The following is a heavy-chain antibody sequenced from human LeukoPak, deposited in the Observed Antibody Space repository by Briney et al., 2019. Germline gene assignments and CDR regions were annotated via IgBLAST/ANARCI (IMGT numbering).Heavy chain of an antibody. CDR3: ARGGRQRIQLWYHHYFDY. J-gene: IGHJ4*02. CDR1: GFTFSSYE. CDR2: ISSSGSTI. Sequence: GGSLRLSCAASGFTFSSYEMNWVRQAPGKGLEWVSYISSSGSTIYYADSVKGRFTISRDNAKNSLYLQMNSLRAEDTAAYYCARGGRQRIQLWYHHYFDYWGPGALVTVSS. V-gene: IGHV3-48*03. D-gene: IGHD5-18*01.